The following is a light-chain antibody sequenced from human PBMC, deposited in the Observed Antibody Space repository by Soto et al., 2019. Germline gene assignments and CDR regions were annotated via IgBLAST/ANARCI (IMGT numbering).Light chain of an antibody. CDR3: SSYTSSNTWV. V-gene: IGLV2-14*01. Sequence: QSALTQPASVSGSPGQSITISCTGTSSDVGGYKYVSWYQHHPGKAPKVMIYEVSNRPSGVSNRFSGSKSDNTASLTISGLQAEDEADYYCSSYTSSNTWVFGGGTKLTVL. CDR2: EVS. J-gene: IGLJ3*02. CDR1: SSDVGGYKY.